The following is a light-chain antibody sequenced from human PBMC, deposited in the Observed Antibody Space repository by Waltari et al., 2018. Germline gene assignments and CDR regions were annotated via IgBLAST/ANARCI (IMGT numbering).Light chain of an antibody. CDR3: SSFTSSSSWV. CDR2: DVT. CDR1: NRVIGRFHY. V-gene: IGLV2-14*03. J-gene: IGLJ3*02. Sequence: QSALTQPASVSGSPGQATTISCTGPNRVIGRFHYVPWFQQRPGKAPKLMIYDVTTRPSGLSNRFSGSKSGNTASLTISGLQTEDEADYYCSSFTSSSSWVFGGGTRLTVL.